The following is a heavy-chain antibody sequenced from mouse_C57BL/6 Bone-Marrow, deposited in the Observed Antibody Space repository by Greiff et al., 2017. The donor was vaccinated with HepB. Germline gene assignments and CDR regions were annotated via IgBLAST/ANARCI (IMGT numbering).Heavy chain of an antibody. D-gene: IGHD2-4*01. CDR2: IDPSDSET. J-gene: IGHJ4*01. V-gene: IGHV1-52*01. Sequence: VQLQQPGAELVRPGSSVKLSCKASGYTFTSYWMHWVKQRPIQGLEWIGNIDPSDSETHYNQKFKDKATLTVDKSSSTAYMQLSSLTSEDSAVYYCASGRLPYYAIDYWGQGTSVTVSS. CDR1: GYTFTSYW. CDR3: ASGRLPYYAIDY.